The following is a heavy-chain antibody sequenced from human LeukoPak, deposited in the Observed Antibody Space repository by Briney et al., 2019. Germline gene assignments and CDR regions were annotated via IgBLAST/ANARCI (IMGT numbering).Heavy chain of an antibody. Sequence: PGGSLRLSCAASGFTFSGYGMHWVRQAPGKGLEWVTFIRYDGTIKYYADSVKGRFTISRDQTRNTLYLQMNSLRTEDTAVYYCARVGVVSPPHYMDVWGKGATVTVSS. J-gene: IGHJ6*03. D-gene: IGHD2-15*01. CDR3: ARVGVVSPPHYMDV. V-gene: IGHV3-30*02. CDR2: IRYDGTIK. CDR1: GFTFSGYG.